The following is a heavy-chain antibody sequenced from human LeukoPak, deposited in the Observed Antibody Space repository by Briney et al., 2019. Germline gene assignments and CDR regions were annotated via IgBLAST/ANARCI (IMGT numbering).Heavy chain of an antibody. J-gene: IGHJ3*02. D-gene: IGHD3-9*01. CDR3: AREKPYYDILTGYYKGGAFDI. CDR2: INPSGGST. Sequence: ALVKVSCKASGYTFTSYYMHGVRQAPGQGLEWMGIINPSGGSTSYAQKFQGRVTMTRDTSTSTVYMELSSLRSEDTAVYYCAREKPYYDILTGYYKGGAFDIWGPGTMVTVSS. V-gene: IGHV1-46*03. CDR1: GYTFTSYY.